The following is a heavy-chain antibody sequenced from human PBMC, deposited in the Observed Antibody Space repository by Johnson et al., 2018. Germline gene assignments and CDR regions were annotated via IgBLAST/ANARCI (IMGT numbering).Heavy chain of an antibody. Sequence: VQLVESGGGLVQPGGSLRLSCAASGFTFSNFAMTWVRQAPGKGLEWVSTASRGADGTHYADSVKGRFTVSRDNFKNPLDLQMNRLRAEDTATYSWVKSLVTSLGAFGSWGQGTLVTVSS. CDR3: VKSLVTSLGAFGS. V-gene: IGHV3-23*04. J-gene: IGHJ4*02. D-gene: IGHD2-21*02. CDR1: GFTFSNFA. CDR2: ASRGADGT.